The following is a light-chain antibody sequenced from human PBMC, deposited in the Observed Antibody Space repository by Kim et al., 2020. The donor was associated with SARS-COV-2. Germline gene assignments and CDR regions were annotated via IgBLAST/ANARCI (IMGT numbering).Light chain of an antibody. CDR3: QKCDSAPWT. V-gene: IGKV1-27*01. J-gene: IGKJ1*01. CDR1: QDISNY. CDR2: AAS. Sequence: ASVGDRVTFPCRASQDISNYLAWFQLKPGKAPKLLIYAASALQPGVPSRFSGSGSGTDFTLTVTSLQPEDVATYYCQKCDSAPWTFGQGTKVDIK.